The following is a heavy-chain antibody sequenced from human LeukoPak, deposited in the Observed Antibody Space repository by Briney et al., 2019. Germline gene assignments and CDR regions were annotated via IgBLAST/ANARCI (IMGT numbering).Heavy chain of an antibody. CDR2: ISGSGGST. D-gene: IGHD2/OR15-2a*01. Sequence: PGGSLRLSCAASGFTFSSYGMSWVRQAPGKGLEWVSAISGSGGSTYYADSVKGRFTISRDNSKNTLYLQMNSLRAEDTAVYYCAKLLSPRIRVRDLDYWGQGTLATVSS. V-gene: IGHV3-23*01. CDR3: AKLLSPRIRVRDLDY. CDR1: GFTFSSYG. J-gene: IGHJ4*02.